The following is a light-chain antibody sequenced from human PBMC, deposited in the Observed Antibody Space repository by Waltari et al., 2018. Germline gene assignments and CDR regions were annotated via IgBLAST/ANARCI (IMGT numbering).Light chain of an antibody. J-gene: IGKJ4*01. V-gene: IGKV4-1*01. CDR2: WAS. CDR3: QQYYTTRLT. CDR1: QSLLYTTDKNNY. Sequence: IVLILSQDPLSLSLAAGATINRKSSQSLLYTTDKNNYLAWSQHKRGQPPKLLIHWASAREPGVPDRFSGSGSGTDFTLTISSLQAEDVAVYYCQQYYTTRLTFGGGTNVEIK.